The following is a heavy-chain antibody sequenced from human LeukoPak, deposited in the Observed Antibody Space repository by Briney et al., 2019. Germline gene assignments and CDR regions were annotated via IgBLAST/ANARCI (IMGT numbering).Heavy chain of an antibody. D-gene: IGHD4-17*01. Sequence: GGSLRLSCAASGFTFSSSAMSWVRQAPGKGLEWVSGISGGAYTHYADSVKGRFTISRDNSKNTLYLQMNSLRAEDTAVYYCAKTLVTVSEDYFDYWGQGTLVTVSS. CDR2: ISGGAYT. V-gene: IGHV3-23*01. CDR3: AKTLVTVSEDYFDY. J-gene: IGHJ4*02. CDR1: GFTFSSSA.